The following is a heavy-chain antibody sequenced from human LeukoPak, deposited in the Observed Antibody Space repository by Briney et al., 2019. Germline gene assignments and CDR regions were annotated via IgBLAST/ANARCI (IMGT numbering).Heavy chain of an antibody. CDR3: ARRAGAHSHPYDY. CDR2: IRYDASNK. D-gene: IGHD4/OR15-4a*01. J-gene: IGHJ4*02. V-gene: IGHV3-30*02. CDR1: GFTFSSYG. Sequence: GGSLRLSCAASGFTFSSYGMHWVRQAPGKGLEWVAFIRYDASNKYYADSVKGRFTISRDNSKNTLYLQMNSLRAEDTAVYYCARRAGAHSHPYDYWGQGTLVTVSS.